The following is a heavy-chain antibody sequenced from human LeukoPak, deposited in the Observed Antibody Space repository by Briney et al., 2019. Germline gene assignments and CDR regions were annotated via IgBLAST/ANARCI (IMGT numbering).Heavy chain of an antibody. J-gene: IGHJ3*02. CDR1: GFTFSSYG. Sequence: GGPLRLSCAASGFTFSSYGMHWVRQAPGKGLEWVAVISYDGSNKYYADSVKGRFTISRDNSKNTLYLQMNSLRAEDTAVYYCARESIVGALGAFDIWGQGTMVTVSS. D-gene: IGHD1-26*01. CDR2: ISYDGSNK. CDR3: ARESIVGALGAFDI. V-gene: IGHV3-30*03.